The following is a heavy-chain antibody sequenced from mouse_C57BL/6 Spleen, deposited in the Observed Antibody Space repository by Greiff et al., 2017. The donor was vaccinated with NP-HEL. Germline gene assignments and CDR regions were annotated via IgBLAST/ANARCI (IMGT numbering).Heavy chain of an antibody. Sequence: QVQLQQSGAELARPGASVKLSCKASGYTFTSYGISWVKQRTGQGLEWIGEIYPRSGNTYYNEKFKGKATLTADKSSSTAYMELRSLTSEDSAVYFCARWGITTVVATYYAMDYWGQGTSVTVSS. CDR1: GYTFTSYG. V-gene: IGHV1-81*01. CDR2: IYPRSGNT. D-gene: IGHD1-1*01. CDR3: ARWGITTVVATYYAMDY. J-gene: IGHJ4*01.